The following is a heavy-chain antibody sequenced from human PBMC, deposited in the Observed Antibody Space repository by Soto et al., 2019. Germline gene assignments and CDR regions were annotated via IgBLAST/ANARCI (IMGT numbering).Heavy chain of an antibody. D-gene: IGHD3-3*01. V-gene: IGHV3-30-3*01. Sequence: GGSLRLSCAASGFTFSSYAMHWVRQAPGKGLERVAVISYDGSNKYYADSVKGRFTISRDNSKNTLYLQMNSLRAEDTAVYYCARDPNDFWSGYYTGDAFDIWGQGTMVTVSS. CDR3: ARDPNDFWSGYYTGDAFDI. J-gene: IGHJ3*02. CDR1: GFTFSSYA. CDR2: ISYDGSNK.